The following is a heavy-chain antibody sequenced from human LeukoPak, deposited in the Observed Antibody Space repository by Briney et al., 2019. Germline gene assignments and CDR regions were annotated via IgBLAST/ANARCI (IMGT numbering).Heavy chain of an antibody. CDR2: IGPSSSAI. CDR3: ARHDYGGSSGDY. CDR1: GFTFSSFG. D-gene: IGHD4-23*01. V-gene: IGHV3-48*02. J-gene: IGHJ4*02. Sequence: PGGSLRLSCAASGFTFSSFGMSWVRQAPGKGLEWVSYIGPSSSAIYYADSVRGRFTISRDNAKNSLYLQMNSLTDEDTAVYYCARHDYGGSSGDYWGQGTLVTVSS.